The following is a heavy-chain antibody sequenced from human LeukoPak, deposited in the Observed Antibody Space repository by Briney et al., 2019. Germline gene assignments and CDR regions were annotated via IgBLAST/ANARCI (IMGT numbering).Heavy chain of an antibody. CDR3: ARAPSSYCGGDCPFDY. V-gene: IGHV1-2*06. CDR2: INPNSGGT. CDR1: GYTFTGYY. Sequence: ASVKVSCKASGYTFTGYYMHWVRQAPGQGLEWMGRINPNSGGTNYAQKLQGRVTMTTDTSTSTAYMELRSLRSDDTAVYYCARAPSSYCGGDCPFDYWGQGTLVTVSS. J-gene: IGHJ4*02. D-gene: IGHD2-21*02.